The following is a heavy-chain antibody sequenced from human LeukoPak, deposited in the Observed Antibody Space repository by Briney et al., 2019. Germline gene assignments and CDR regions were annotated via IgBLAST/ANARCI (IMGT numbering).Heavy chain of an antibody. Sequence: GGSLRLSCAASGFTFSSYGMHWVRQAPGKGLEWVAVIWYDGSNKYYADPVKGRFTISRDNSKNTLYLQMNGLRAEDTAVYYCARGDSNYGMDVWGQGTTVTVSS. CDR2: IWYDGSNK. CDR3: ARGDSNYGMDV. V-gene: IGHV3-33*01. CDR1: GFTFSSYG. D-gene: IGHD4-11*01. J-gene: IGHJ6*02.